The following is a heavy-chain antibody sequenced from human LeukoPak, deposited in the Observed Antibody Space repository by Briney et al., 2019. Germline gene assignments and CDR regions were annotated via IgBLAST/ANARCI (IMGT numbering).Heavy chain of an antibody. CDR3: ARGSGTVTTLPGTYAVMMPLVGHAFDI. Sequence: ASVKVSCKASGYTFTSYYMHWVRQAPGQGLEWMGIINPSGGSTSYAQKFQGRVTMTRDTSTSTVYMELSSLRSEDTAVYYCARGSGTVTTLPGTYAVMMPLVGHAFDIWGQGTMVTVSS. J-gene: IGHJ3*02. CDR1: GYTFTSYY. V-gene: IGHV1-46*03. CDR2: INPSGGST. D-gene: IGHD4-17*01.